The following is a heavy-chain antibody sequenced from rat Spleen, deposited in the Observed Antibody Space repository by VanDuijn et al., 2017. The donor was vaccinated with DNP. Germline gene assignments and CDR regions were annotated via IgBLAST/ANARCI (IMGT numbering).Heavy chain of an antibody. CDR2: ISYSGTT. CDR3: ARWYNYFDY. D-gene: IGHD1-5*01. V-gene: IGHV3-1*01. Sequence: EVQLQESGPGLVKPSQSLSLTCSVTGYSITSNYWGWIRKFPRNKMEYIGHISYSGTTNYNPSLKSRISITRDTSKNQFFLHLNSVTSEDTATYYCARWYNYFDYWGQGVMVIVSS. J-gene: IGHJ2*01. CDR1: GYSITSNY.